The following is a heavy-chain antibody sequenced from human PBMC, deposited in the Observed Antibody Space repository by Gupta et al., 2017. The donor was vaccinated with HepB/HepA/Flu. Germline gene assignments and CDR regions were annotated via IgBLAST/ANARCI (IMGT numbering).Heavy chain of an antibody. Sequence: QVQLQQWGAGLLKPSETLSLTCAVYGGSFSGYYWSWIRQPPGKGLEWIGEINHSGSTNYNPSLKSRVTISVDTSKNQFSLKLSSVTAADTAVYYCARRGWTDAFDIWGQGTMVTVSS. V-gene: IGHV4-34*01. CDR2: INHSGST. D-gene: IGHD6-19*01. CDR1: GGSFSGYY. CDR3: ARRGWTDAFDI. J-gene: IGHJ3*02.